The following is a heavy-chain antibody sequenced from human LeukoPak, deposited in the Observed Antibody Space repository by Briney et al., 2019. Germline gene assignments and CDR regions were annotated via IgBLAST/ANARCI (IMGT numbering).Heavy chain of an antibody. V-gene: IGHV4-34*01. J-gene: IGHJ4*02. CDR2: INHSGST. CDR1: GGSFSGYY. Sequence: SETLSLTCAVYGGSFSGYYWSWIRQPPGKGLEWIGEINHSGSTNYNPSLKSRVTISVDTSKNQFSLKLSSVTAADTAVYYCARCEPHFWSDYYTGRRGAFFDYWGQGTLVTVSS. D-gene: IGHD3-3*01. CDR3: ARCEPHFWSDYYTGRRGAFFDY.